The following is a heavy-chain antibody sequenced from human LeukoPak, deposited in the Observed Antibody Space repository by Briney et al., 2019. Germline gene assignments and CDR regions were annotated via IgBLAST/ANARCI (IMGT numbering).Heavy chain of an antibody. D-gene: IGHD3-10*01. CDR1: GFSFSKAW. CDR3: TTLLWFGELASGY. CDR2: IKSKTDGGTT. V-gene: IGHV3-15*01. Sequence: GGSLRLSCAASGFSFSKAWMSWVRQAPGEGLEWVGRIKSKTDGGTTDYAAPVKGRFTVSRDDSKNTLFLQMNSLRTEDTAVYYCTTLLWFGELASGYSGQGTLVTVSS. J-gene: IGHJ4*02.